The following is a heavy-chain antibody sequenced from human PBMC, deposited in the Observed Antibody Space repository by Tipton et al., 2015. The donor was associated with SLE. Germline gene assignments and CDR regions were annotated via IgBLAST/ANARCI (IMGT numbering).Heavy chain of an antibody. CDR2: IRYDGSNK. J-gene: IGHJ3*02. V-gene: IGHV3-30*02. Sequence: SLRLSCAASGFTFSSYGMHWVRQAPGKGLEWVAFIRYDGSNKYYADSVKGRFTISRDNSKNTLYLQMNSLRAEDTAVYYCVRDWAFDIWGQGTMVTVSS. CDR1: GFTFSSYG. CDR3: VRDWAFDI.